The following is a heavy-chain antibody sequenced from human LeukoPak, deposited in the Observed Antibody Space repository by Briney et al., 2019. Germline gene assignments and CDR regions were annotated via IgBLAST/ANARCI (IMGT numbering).Heavy chain of an antibody. CDR2: IKQGGSDK. V-gene: IGHV3-7*01. J-gene: IGHJ6*02. Sequence: GGSLRLSCAASGYTFSSYWMSWVRQAPGKGLERVANIKQGGSDKYYLYSLKGRITISRDNAKNSLYLQMNSLRAEDTAVYYCARLHYDILTGSLGGMDVWGQGTTVTVSS. CDR1: GYTFSSYW. CDR3: ARLHYDILTGSLGGMDV. D-gene: IGHD3-9*01.